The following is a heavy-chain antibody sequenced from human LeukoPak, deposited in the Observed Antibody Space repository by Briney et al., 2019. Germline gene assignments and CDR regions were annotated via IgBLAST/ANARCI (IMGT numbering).Heavy chain of an antibody. J-gene: IGHJ3*02. CDR2: ISSSSSYI. D-gene: IGHD4-17*01. V-gene: IGHV3-21*01. Sequence: GGSLRLSCAASGFTFSSYSMNWVRQAPGKGLEWVSSISSSSSYIYYADSVKGRFTISRDNAKNSLYLQMNSLRAEDTAVYYCARDAPIRGYGDYPDAFDIWGQGTMVTVSS. CDR3: ARDAPIRGYGDYPDAFDI. CDR1: GFTFSSYS.